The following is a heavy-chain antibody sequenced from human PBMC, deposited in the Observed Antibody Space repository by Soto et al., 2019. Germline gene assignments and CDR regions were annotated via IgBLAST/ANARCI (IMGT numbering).Heavy chain of an antibody. V-gene: IGHV3-23*01. CDR3: ARPPPARASTYQYHFGY. D-gene: IGHD1-26*01. J-gene: IGHJ4*02. CDR1: GFAVSSHA. Sequence: PGGSLRLSCAVCGFAVSSHAVSWVRQAPGKGLEWVSSITAAGYSTYYADSVKGRFAISRDNSKNTLYLQMNSLRGEDTAVYYFARPPPARASTYQYHFGYRGEAAGVTV. CDR2: ITAAGYST.